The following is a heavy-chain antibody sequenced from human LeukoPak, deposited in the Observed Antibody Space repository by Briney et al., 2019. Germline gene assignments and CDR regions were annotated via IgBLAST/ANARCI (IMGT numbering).Heavy chain of an antibody. V-gene: IGHV1-2*02. Sequence: ASVKVSRKASGYTFTGYYMHWVRQAPGQGLEWMGWINPNSGGTNYAQKFQGRVTMTRDTSISTAYMELSRLRSDDTAVYYCARDIWATVTTSYWFDPWGQGTLVTVSS. D-gene: IGHD4-11*01. CDR3: ARDIWATVTTSYWFDP. J-gene: IGHJ5*02. CDR2: INPNSGGT. CDR1: GYTFTGYY.